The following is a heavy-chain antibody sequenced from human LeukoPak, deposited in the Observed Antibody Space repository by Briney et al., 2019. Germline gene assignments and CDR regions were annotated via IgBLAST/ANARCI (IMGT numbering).Heavy chain of an antibody. J-gene: IGHJ4*02. D-gene: IGHD3-3*01. CDR1: GFTFNNYG. Sequence: PGGSLRLSCAASGFTFNNYGLNWVRQAPGKGLEWVSRISGGGGTTYYAASVKGRFTISRDNSKNTLYLQINSLRAEDTAVYYCAKDGADYDSDYFDYWGQGTLVTVSS. V-gene: IGHV3-23*01. CDR3: AKDGADYDSDYFDY. CDR2: ISGGGGTT.